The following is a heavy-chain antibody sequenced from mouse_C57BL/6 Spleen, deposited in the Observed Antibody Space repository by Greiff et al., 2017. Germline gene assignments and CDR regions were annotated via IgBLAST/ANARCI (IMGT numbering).Heavy chain of an antibody. CDR2: INPNNGGT. CDR3: ARGVRQGAWFAY. J-gene: IGHJ3*01. V-gene: IGHV1-22*01. CDR1: GYTFTDYN. D-gene: IGHD2-14*01. Sequence: VQLQQSGPELVKPGASVKMSCKASGYTFTDYNMHWVKQSHGKSLEWIGYINPNNGGTSYNQKFKGKATFTVNKSSSTAYMELRSLTSEDSAVYDCARGVRQGAWFAYWGQGTLVTVSA.